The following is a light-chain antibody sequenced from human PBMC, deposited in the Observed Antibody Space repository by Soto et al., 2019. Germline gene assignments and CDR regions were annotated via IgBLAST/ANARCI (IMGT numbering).Light chain of an antibody. CDR3: LSYDSSLSGTI. CDR2: GNS. Sequence: QSVLTQPPSVSGAPGQRVTISCTGSSSNIGAGYDVPWYQQLPGTAPKLLIYGNSNRPSGVPDRFSGYKSGTSASLAITGLQDEDEADYGSLSYDSSLSGTIFGGGTKLAVL. J-gene: IGLJ2*01. CDR1: SSNIGAGYD. V-gene: IGLV1-40*01.